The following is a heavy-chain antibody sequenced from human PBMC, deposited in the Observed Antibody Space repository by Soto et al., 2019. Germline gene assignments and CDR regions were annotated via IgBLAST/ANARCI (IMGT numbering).Heavy chain of an antibody. V-gene: IGHV4-30-4*01. Sequence: QVQLQESGPGLVKPSQTLSLTCTVSGGSISSGDYYWSWIRQPPGKGLEWIGYIYYSGSTYYNPSRKSRVTISVDTSKHQFSLKLSSVTAADTAVYYCARVLRWLQDRVQYYFDYWGQGTLVTVSS. CDR3: ARVLRWLQDRVQYYFDY. CDR1: GGSISSGDYY. CDR2: IYYSGST. D-gene: IGHD5-12*01. J-gene: IGHJ4*02.